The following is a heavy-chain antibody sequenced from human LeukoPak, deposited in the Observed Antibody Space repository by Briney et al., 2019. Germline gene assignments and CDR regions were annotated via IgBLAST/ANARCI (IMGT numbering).Heavy chain of an antibody. J-gene: IGHJ4*02. CDR3: ARENFQY. CDR2: IKPDGIGE. CDR1: GFTFSSYW. Sequence: GGSLRLSCAASGFTFSSYWMNWVRQAPGKGLEWVANIKPDGIGESYVDSVKGRLPIPRDNAKNSLYLQMNSLRAEDTGVYYCARENFQYWAQGTLVTVSS. V-gene: IGHV3-7*04.